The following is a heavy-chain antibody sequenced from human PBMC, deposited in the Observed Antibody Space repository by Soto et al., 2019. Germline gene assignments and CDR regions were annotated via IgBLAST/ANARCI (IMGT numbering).Heavy chain of an antibody. CDR1: GYTFTSYG. CDR3: ARDVGYCTNGVCSFSADDAFVF. CDR2: ISAYNGNT. D-gene: IGHD2-8*01. J-gene: IGHJ3*01. Sequence: ASVKVSCKASGYTFTSYGISWVRQAPGQGLEWMGWISAYNGNTNYAQKLQGRVTMTTDTSTSTAYMELRSLRSDDTAVYYCARDVGYCTNGVCSFSADDAFVFWRHGTLVTVSS. V-gene: IGHV1-18*01.